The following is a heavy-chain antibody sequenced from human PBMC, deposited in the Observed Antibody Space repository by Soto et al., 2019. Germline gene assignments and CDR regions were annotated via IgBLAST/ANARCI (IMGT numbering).Heavy chain of an antibody. CDR3: TVAGYYPDTFDY. J-gene: IGHJ4*02. CDR2: IYHSGYT. CDR1: VVSRLISKL. D-gene: IGHD3-9*01. Sequence: SSTXSVTGSFSVVSRLISKLFIWVRQPPGKRLECIGDIYHSGYTNYNPSLKRRVVISVDEAKNQFSLNLTSVTAADTAVYYCTVAGYYPDTFDYWGQGTLVTVSS. V-gene: IGHV4-4*02.